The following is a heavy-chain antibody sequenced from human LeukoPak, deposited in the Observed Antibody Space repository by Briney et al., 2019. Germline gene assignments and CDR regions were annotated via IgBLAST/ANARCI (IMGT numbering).Heavy chain of an antibody. CDR1: GSTFTDYC. CDR2: MSPSGGRT. Sequence: GASVKVSCKAFGSTFTDYCMHWLRQAPGQGLEWMGEMSPSGGRTSYAQKFQGRVTMTRDTSTSTVYMVLTSLSSEDTAVYYCARDHDYGDYEGPAAFDSWGPGTLVTVSS. V-gene: IGHV1-46*01. CDR3: ARDHDYGDYEGPAAFDS. D-gene: IGHD4-17*01. J-gene: IGHJ4*02.